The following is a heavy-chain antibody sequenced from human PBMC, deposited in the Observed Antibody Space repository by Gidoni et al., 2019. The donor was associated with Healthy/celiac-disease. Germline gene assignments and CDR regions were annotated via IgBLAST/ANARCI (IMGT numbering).Heavy chain of an antibody. Sequence: QVTLKESGPVLVKPTETLTLTCTVSGFSLSNARMGVSWIRQPPGKALEWLAHICSNDEKSYSTSLKSRLTSSKDTSKSQVVLTMTNMDPVDTATYYCARIPRGYYYYGMDVWGQGTTVTVSS. J-gene: IGHJ6*02. V-gene: IGHV2-26*01. CDR1: GFSLSNARMG. CDR3: ARIPRGYYYYGMDV. CDR2: ICSNDEK.